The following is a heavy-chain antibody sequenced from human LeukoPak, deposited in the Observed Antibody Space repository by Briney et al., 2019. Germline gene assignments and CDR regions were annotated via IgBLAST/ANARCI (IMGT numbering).Heavy chain of an antibody. J-gene: IGHJ5*02. V-gene: IGHV3-33*01. CDR3: ARELAANWFDP. CDR1: GFTFSSYG. D-gene: IGHD6-13*01. CDR2: IWYDGSNK. Sequence: GGSLRLSCVASGFTFSSYGMHWVRQAPGKGLERVAVIWYDGSNKYYADSVKGRFTISRDNSKNTLYLQMNSLRAEDTAVYYCARELAANWFDPWGQGTLVTVSS.